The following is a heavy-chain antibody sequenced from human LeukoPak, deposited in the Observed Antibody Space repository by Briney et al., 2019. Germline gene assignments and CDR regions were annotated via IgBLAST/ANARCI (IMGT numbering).Heavy chain of an antibody. CDR2: TYYRSKWYN. V-gene: IGHV6-1*01. Sequence: SQTLSLTCVTSGDSVSSNSAAWNWIRQSPSSGLEWLGRTYYRSKWYNDYAVSVKSRMTINADTSKNQFSLQLNSVTPEDTAVYYCARAGGDSWYFDYWGQGTLVTVSS. J-gene: IGHJ4*02. D-gene: IGHD2-21*02. CDR1: GDSVSSNSAA. CDR3: ARAGGDSWYFDY.